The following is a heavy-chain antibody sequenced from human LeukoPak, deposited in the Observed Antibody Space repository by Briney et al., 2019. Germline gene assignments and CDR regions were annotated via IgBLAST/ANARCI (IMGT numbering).Heavy chain of an antibody. J-gene: IGHJ5*02. CDR2: INTGNGNT. CDR3: ARGVSFYHWFDP. Sequence: GASVKVSCKASGYTFKNFAIHWVRQAPGQRLEWMGWINTGNGNTKYSQKFQGRVTITKDTSASTAYMELSSLTSEDTAFYYCARGVSFYHWFDPWGQGTLVTVSS. V-gene: IGHV1-3*04. CDR1: GYTFKNFA. D-gene: IGHD3-10*01.